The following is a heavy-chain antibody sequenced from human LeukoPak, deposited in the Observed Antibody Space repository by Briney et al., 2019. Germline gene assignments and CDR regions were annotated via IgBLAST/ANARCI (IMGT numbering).Heavy chain of an antibody. CDR2: MNPNSGNT. CDR3: ASSIAAAGKLYFQH. J-gene: IGHJ1*01. V-gene: IGHV1-8*01. Sequence: ASVKVSCKASGYTFTSYDINWVRQATGQGLEWMGWMNPNSGNTGYAQKFQGRVTMTRNTSISTAYMELSSLRSEDTAVYYCASSIAAAGKLYFQHWGQGTLVTGSS. D-gene: IGHD6-13*01. CDR1: GYTFTSYD.